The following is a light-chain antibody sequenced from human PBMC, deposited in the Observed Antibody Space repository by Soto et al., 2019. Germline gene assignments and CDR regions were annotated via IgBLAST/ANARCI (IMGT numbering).Light chain of an antibody. J-gene: IGKJ3*01. CDR2: GAS. CDR1: QSVNSN. CDR3: QQYGRSPFT. V-gene: IGKV3-15*01. Sequence: EIVMTQSPASLSVSPGERATLSCRASQSVNSNLAWYQQKPGQAPRLLIYGASTRTTGIPGRFRGSGSGTDFALTITSLQSEDFAVYYCQQYGRSPFTFGPGTKVDIK.